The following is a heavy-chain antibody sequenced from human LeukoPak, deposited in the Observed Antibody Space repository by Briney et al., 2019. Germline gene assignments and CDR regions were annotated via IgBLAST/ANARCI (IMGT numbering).Heavy chain of an antibody. CDR1: GYTFTSYG. V-gene: IGHV1-18*01. D-gene: IGHD2-2*03. Sequence: GASVKVSCKASGYTFTSYGISWVRQAPGQGLEWMGWISAYNGNTNYAQKLQGRVTMTTDTSTSTAYMELSSLRSEDTAVYYCARVGYWQDPDAFDIWGQGTMVTVSS. CDR3: ARVGYWQDPDAFDI. J-gene: IGHJ3*02. CDR2: ISAYNGNT.